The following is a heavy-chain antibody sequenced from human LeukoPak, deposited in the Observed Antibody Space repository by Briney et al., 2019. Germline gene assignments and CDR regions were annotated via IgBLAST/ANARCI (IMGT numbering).Heavy chain of an antibody. CDR1: GFTFSDYY. Sequence: GGSLRLSCAASGFTFSDYYMSWIRQAPGKGLEWVSYISSSGSTIYYADSVKGRFTISRDNAKNSLYLQMNSLRAEDTAVYYCARVGRNSGYEVDAFDIWGQGTMVTVSS. D-gene: IGHD5-12*01. CDR2: ISSSGSTI. CDR3: ARVGRNSGYEVDAFDI. V-gene: IGHV3-11*04. J-gene: IGHJ3*02.